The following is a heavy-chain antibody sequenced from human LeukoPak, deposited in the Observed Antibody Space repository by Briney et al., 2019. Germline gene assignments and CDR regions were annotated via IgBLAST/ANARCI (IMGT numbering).Heavy chain of an antibody. J-gene: IGHJ5*02. D-gene: IGHD3-10*01. V-gene: IGHV4-59*01. CDR2: ISYSGST. CDR3: ARIYGSGSYPMTGNWFDP. Sequence: SETLSLTCTVSGGSISSYYWSWIRQPPGKGLEWIGYISYSGSTNYNPSLKSRVTISVDTSKNQFSLKLSSVTAADTAVYYCARIYGSGSYPMTGNWFDPWGQGTLVTVSS. CDR1: GGSISSYY.